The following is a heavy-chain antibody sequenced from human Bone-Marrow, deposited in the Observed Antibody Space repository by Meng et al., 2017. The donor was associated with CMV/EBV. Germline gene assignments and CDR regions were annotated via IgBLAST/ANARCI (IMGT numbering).Heavy chain of an antibody. D-gene: IGHD3-9*01. CDR1: GFTFDDYG. V-gene: IGHV3-64*02. J-gene: IGHJ4*02. CDR3: ARGYYDILTGYYPLYYFDY. CDR2: ISSNGGST. Sequence: GGSLRLSCAASGFTFDDYGMTWVRQAPGKGLEYVSAISSNGGSTYYADSVKGRFTISRDNSKNTLYLQMGSLRAEDMAVYYCARGYYDILTGYYPLYYFDYWGQGTLVTVSS.